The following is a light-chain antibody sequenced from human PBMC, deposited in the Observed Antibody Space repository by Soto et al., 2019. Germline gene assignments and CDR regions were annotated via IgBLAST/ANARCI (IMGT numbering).Light chain of an antibody. CDR3: QQSYSTPYT. CDR2: AAS. CDR1: QSISSY. J-gene: IGKJ2*01. V-gene: IGKV1-39*01. Sequence: DIQMTQCPSSLSASVGDRVTITCRASQSISSYLNWYQQKPGKAPKLLIYAASSLQSGVPSRFSGSGSGTDFTLTISSLQPEDFATYYCQQSYSTPYTFGQGTKLEMK.